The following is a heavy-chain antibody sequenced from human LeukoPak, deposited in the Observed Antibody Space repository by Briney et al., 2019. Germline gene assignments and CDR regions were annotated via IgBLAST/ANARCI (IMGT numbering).Heavy chain of an antibody. J-gene: IGHJ5*02. V-gene: IGHV1-18*01. CDR3: AGFLWGGDYGDYIDP. D-gene: IGHD4-17*01. Sequence: GASVKVSCKASGYTFTSYGISWVRQAPGQGLEWMGWISAYNGNTNYAQKLQGRVTMTTVTSTSTAYMELRSLRSDDTAVYYCAGFLWGGDYGDYIDPWGQGTLVTVSS. CDR2: ISAYNGNT. CDR1: GYTFTSYG.